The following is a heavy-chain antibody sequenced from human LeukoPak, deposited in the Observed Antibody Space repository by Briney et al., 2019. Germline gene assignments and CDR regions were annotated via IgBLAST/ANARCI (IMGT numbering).Heavy chain of an antibody. J-gene: IGHJ6*03. V-gene: IGHV1-69*05. D-gene: IGHD3-9*01. CDR2: IIPIFRTT. CDR1: GYTFTSYG. CDR3: ARVPQFDILTGYPTHYYYYMDV. Sequence: SVKVSCKASGYTFTSYGISWVRQAPGQGLEWMGGIIPIFRTTNYAQKFQGRVTITTDESTTTAYMELNSLRSEDTAVYYCARVPQFDILTGYPTHYYYYMDVWGKGTTVTVSS.